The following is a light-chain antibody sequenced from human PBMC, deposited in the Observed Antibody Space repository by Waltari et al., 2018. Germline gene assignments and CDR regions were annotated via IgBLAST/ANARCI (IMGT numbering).Light chain of an antibody. V-gene: IGLV2-14*03. J-gene: IGLJ2*01. Sequence: QSALTQPASVSGSPGQSITISCTGTSSDIGLYNYVSWYQQHPDRDPKLLIFDVSNRPSGVPNRFSGSKSGNTASRTITGLQAEDEADYYCASYTSSSLIFGGGTKLTVL. CDR1: SSDIGLYNY. CDR3: ASYTSSSLI. CDR2: DVS.